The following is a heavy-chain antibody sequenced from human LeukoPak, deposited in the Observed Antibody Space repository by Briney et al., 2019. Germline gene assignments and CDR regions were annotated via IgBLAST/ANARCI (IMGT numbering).Heavy chain of an antibody. V-gene: IGHV3-48*04. CDR2: ISSSGSTI. Sequence: GGSLRLSCAASGFTFSSYAMSWVRQAPGKGLEWVSYISSSGSTIYYADSVKGRFTISRDNAKNSLYLQMNSLRAEDTAVYYCARGHYFTHMDVWGKGTTVTVSS. D-gene: IGHD3-10*01. CDR1: GFTFSSYA. J-gene: IGHJ6*03. CDR3: ARGHYFTHMDV.